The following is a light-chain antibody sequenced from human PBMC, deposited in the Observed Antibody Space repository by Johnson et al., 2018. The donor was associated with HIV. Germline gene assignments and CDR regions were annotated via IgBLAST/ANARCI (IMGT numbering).Light chain of an antibody. V-gene: IGLV1-40*01. CDR3: QSYDNALSGSKV. CDR1: SSNIGAGYD. Sequence: QAVLTQPPSVSGAPGQRVTISCTGSSSNIGAGYDVHWYQQFPGMAPKLLIYGNDNRPSGVPERFSGSKSGTSASLAITGLQAEDEADYYCQSYDNALSGSKVFGTGTEVTVL. CDR2: GND. J-gene: IGLJ1*01.